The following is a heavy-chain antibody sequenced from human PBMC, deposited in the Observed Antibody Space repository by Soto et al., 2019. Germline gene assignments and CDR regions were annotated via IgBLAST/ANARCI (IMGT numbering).Heavy chain of an antibody. CDR2: ITNSGGGT. CDR3: AKEAPDWNYIDY. CDR1: GFTFSSYA. V-gene: IGHV3-23*01. Sequence: GSLRLSCAASGFTFSSYAMSWVRQAPGKVLEWVSTITNSGGGTYYADSVKGRFTISRDNSKHTLFLQMNSLRAEDTAVYYCAKEAPDWNYIDYWGTGTLVTVSS. D-gene: IGHD3-9*01. J-gene: IGHJ4*02.